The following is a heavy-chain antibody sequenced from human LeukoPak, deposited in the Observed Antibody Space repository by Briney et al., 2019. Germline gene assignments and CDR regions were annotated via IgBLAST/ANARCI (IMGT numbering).Heavy chain of an antibody. D-gene: IGHD1-26*01. CDR3: ARESAAGARLREENNTKWTPYYGMDV. J-gene: IGHJ6*02. CDR2: ITSSGNAI. V-gene: IGHV3-48*03. Sequence: PGGSLRLSCAASGFTFSSYEMNWVRQAPGKGLEWVSCITSSGNAIYADSVKGRFTVSRDNAKNSLCLQMSSLRADDTAVSYCARESAAGARLREENNTKWTPYYGMDVWGQGTTVTVSS. CDR1: GFTFSSYE.